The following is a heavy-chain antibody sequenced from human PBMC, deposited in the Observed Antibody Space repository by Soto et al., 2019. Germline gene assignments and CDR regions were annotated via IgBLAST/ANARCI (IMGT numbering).Heavy chain of an antibody. D-gene: IGHD3-10*01. Sequence: QVQLVQSGAEVKKPGASVKVSCKASGYTFTSYGISWVRQAPGQELEWMGWISAYNGNTNYAQKLQGRVTMTTDTSTSTAYMELRSLRSDDTAVYYCARDPDYYGSGSPLDYWGQGTLVTVSS. CDR3: ARDPDYYGSGSPLDY. V-gene: IGHV1-18*04. CDR2: ISAYNGNT. CDR1: GYTFTSYG. J-gene: IGHJ4*02.